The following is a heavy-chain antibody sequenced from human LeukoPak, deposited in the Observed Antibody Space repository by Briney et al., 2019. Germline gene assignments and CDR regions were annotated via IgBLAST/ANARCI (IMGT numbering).Heavy chain of an antibody. CDR3: ARGGPTSSWIQLP. Sequence: GASVKVSCKASGGSFINYAINWVRQALGQGLEWMGGIIPFIGIPDYAQKFQGRVTISADTSTNIAYMELSSLTSEDTAVYYCARGGPTSSWIQLPWGQGTTVIVSS. V-gene: IGHV1-69*10. CDR1: GGSFINYA. CDR2: IIPFIGIP. J-gene: IGHJ6*02. D-gene: IGHD5-18*01.